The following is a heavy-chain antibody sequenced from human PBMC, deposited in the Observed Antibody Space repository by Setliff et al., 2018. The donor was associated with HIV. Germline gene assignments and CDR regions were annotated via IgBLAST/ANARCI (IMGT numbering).Heavy chain of an antibody. J-gene: IGHJ4*02. V-gene: IGHV3-7*01. CDR2: IKQDGSEK. D-gene: IGHD2-2*01. CDR1: GFTFSSYW. Sequence: PGGSLRLSCAASGFTFSSYWMSWVRQAPGKGLEWVANIKQDGSEKYYADSVKGRFTISRDNAKNTLYLQMNSLRVDDTAVYYCARAGEYRFDYWGQGTLVTVSS. CDR3: ARAGEYRFDY.